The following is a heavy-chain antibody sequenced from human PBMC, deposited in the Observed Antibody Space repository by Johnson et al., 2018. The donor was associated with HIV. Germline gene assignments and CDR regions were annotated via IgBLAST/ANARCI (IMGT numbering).Heavy chain of an antibody. CDR1: GFSFDAYA. CDR3: AKDMGYSSFGYGFDI. Sequence: VQLVESGGGLVQPGRSLRLFCAASGFSFDAYAMYWVRQVPGKGLEWVSGISWNSDNIAYGDSVKGRFTISRDNVKNSLYLQMNSLTAEDTGLYYCAKDMGYSSFGYGFDIWGQGTMVTVSS. J-gene: IGHJ3*02. D-gene: IGHD6-19*01. V-gene: IGHV3-9*01. CDR2: ISWNSDNI.